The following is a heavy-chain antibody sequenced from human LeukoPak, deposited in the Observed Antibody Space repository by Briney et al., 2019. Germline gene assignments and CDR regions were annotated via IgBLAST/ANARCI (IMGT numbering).Heavy chain of an antibody. CDR3: ARVGGSGSYYNVADYYGMDV. V-gene: IGHV4-4*07. Sequence: KPSETLSLTCTVSGGSISTNFWSWIRQPAGKGLELIGRIYYRGSTNYNPSLKSRVTMSVDMSKNQFSLKLSSVTAADTAVYYCARVGGSGSYYNVADYYGMDVWGQGTTVTVSS. CDR1: GGSISTNF. D-gene: IGHD3-10*01. J-gene: IGHJ6*02. CDR2: IYYRGST.